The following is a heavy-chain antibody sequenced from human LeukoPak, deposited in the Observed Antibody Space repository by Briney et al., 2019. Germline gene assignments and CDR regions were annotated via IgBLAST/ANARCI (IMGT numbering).Heavy chain of an antibody. D-gene: IGHD4-17*01. V-gene: IGHV1-69*01. CDR3: ARDQSPYYGDYDLGAFDI. CDR2: IIPIFGTA. J-gene: IGHJ3*02. CDR1: GGTFSSYA. Sequence: ASAKVSCKASGGTFSSYAISWVRQAPGQGLEWMGGIIPIFGTANYAQKFQGRVTITADESTSTAYMELSGLRSEDTAVYYCARDQSPYYGDYDLGAFDIWGQGTMVTVSS.